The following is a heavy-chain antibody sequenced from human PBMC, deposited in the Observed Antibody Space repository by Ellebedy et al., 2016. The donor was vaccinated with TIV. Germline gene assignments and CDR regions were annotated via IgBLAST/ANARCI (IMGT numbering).Heavy chain of an antibody. CDR2: IYHNGNT. CDR3: ARGVGGNYYADY. J-gene: IGHJ4*02. V-gene: IGHV4-38-2*02. D-gene: IGHD1-26*01. Sequence: SETLSLTCTVSGYSISGGYYWGWIRQPPGKGLEWIGSIYHNGNTYDNPSLKSRVTISVDTSKNQFSLNLSSVTAADAAVYFCARGVGGNYYADYWGQGTLVTVSS. CDR1: GYSISGGYY.